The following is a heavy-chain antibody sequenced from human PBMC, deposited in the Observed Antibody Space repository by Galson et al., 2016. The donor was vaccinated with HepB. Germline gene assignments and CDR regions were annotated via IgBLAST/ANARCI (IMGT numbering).Heavy chain of an antibody. J-gene: IGHJ4*02. CDR3: AREAREYSSSLFHLHFDY. CDR1: GFTFSSYA. Sequence: SLRLSCAASGFTFSSYAMHWVRQAPGKGLEWVAVISYDGSNKYYADSVKGRFTISRDNSKNTLYLQMNSLRADDTAVYYCAREAREYSSSLFHLHFDYWGQGTLVTVSS. V-gene: IGHV3-30-3*01. D-gene: IGHD6-6*01. CDR2: ISYDGSNK.